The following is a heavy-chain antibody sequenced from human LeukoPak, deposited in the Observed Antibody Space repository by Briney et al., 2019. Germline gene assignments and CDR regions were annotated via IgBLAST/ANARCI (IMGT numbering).Heavy chain of an antibody. V-gene: IGHV3-43*02. CDR1: GFTFNDYA. CDR3: AKDIAEDYGGNSDYYYYGMDV. CDR2: INGDGGST. J-gene: IGHJ6*02. Sequence: GGSLRLSCAASGFTFNDYAMHWVRQAPGKGLEWVSLINGDGGSTYYADSVKGRFTISRDNSKNSLYLQMNSLRTEDTALYYCAKDIAEDYGGNSDYYYYGMDVWGQGTTVTVSS. D-gene: IGHD4-23*01.